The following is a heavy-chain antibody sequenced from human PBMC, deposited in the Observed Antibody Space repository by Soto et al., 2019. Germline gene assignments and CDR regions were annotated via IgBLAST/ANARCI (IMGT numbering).Heavy chain of an antibody. CDR2: VYYSGST. V-gene: IGHV4-61*01. CDR3: ARAETSGIHYFAY. Sequence: PPATLSPTGTVSGGSVKSDHYYWSWMRQPPGKGLECMGYVYYSGSTNYNPSLKSRVTISVDTSKNQISLRLKSVTAADTAVYYGARAETSGIHYFAYWGQGSPDTVSP. CDR1: GGSVKSDHYY. J-gene: IGHJ4*02. D-gene: IGHD6-13*01.